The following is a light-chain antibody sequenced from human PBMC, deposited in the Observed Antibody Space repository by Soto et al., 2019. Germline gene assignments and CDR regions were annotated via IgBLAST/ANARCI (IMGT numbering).Light chain of an antibody. J-gene: IGLJ3*02. CDR3: SSFTSSNTVL. V-gene: IGLV2-14*03. CDR1: NSDVGSYNY. CDR2: DVS. Sequence: QSALTQPASVSGSPGQSITISCTGTNSDVGSYNYVSWYQQHPDKAPKLMIYDVSNRPSGVSNRFSGSKSGNTASLTISGLQAEDEADYYCSSFTSSNTVLFGGGTKLTVL.